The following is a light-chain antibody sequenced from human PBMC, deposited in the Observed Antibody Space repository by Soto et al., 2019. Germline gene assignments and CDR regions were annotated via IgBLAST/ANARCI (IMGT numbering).Light chain of an antibody. CDR2: DAS. J-gene: IGKJ5*01. Sequence: EIVMTQSPGTLSVSPGERATLSCRASQSVRSKLAWYQQKPGQAPRLLLYDASTTATGIPARFSGSGSGTEFTLTISSLQSEDFAVYYCQQYNNWPPITFGQGTRLEIK. CDR3: QQYNNWPPIT. V-gene: IGKV3-15*01. CDR1: QSVRSK.